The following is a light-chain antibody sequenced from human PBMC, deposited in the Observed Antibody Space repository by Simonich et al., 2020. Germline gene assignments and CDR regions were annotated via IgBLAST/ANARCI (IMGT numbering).Light chain of an antibody. CDR3: CSYAGSVV. CDR2: EGS. J-gene: IGLJ2*01. V-gene: IGLV2-23*01. CDR1: SSDVGSYNL. Sequence: QSALTQPASVSGSPGQSITISCTGTSSDVGSYNLVSWYQQHPGKAPKLMIYEGSKRPSVVSKRFSGSKSGNTASLTISGLQAEDEADYYCCSYAGSVVFGGGTKLTVL.